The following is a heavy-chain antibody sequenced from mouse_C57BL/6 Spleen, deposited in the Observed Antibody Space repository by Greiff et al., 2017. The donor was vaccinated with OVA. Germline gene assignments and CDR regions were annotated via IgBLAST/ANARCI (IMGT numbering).Heavy chain of an antibody. CDR3: TTCGYFEV. J-gene: IGHJ1*03. CDR2: IDPEDGAT. Sequence: VQLQQSGAELVRPGASVKLSCTASGFNIKDYYMHWVKQRPEQGLEWIGRIDPEDGATEYAPKFQGKATMPADTSSNTAYLQLSSLTSEDTAVYYCTTCGYFEVWGTGTTVTVSS. CDR1: GFNIKDYY. V-gene: IGHV14-1*01.